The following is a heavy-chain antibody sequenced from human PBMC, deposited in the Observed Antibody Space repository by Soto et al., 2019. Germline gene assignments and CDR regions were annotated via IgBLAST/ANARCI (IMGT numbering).Heavy chain of an antibody. D-gene: IGHD6-13*01. J-gene: IGHJ3*02. V-gene: IGHV1-24*01. CDR2: FDPEDGET. Sequence: ASVKVSCKVSGYTLTELSMHWVRQAPGKGLDWMGGFDPEDGETIYAQKFQGRVTMTEDTSTDTAYMELSSLRSEDTAVYYCATTDSSSLESLGTIDAFDICGQGTMVPASS. CDR3: ATTDSSSLESLGTIDAFDI. CDR1: GYTLTELS.